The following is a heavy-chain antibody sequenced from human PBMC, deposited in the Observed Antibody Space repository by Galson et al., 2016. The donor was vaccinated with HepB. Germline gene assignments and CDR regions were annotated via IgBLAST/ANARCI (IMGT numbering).Heavy chain of an antibody. J-gene: IGHJ5*02. CDR3: ARRTVVPTAGNWFDP. CDR1: GFTFSSYA. CDR2: ISYDGSNK. D-gene: IGHD2-2*01. V-gene: IGHV3-30*03. Sequence: SLRLSCAASGFTFSSYAISWVRQAPGKGLEWVAVISYDGSNKYYADSVKGRLTISRDNSKNTLYLQMNSLRAEDTAVYYCARRTVVPTAGNWFDPWGQGTLVTVSS.